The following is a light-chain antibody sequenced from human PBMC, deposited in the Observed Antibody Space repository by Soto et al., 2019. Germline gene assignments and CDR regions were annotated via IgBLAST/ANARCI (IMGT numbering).Light chain of an antibody. Sequence: QSVLTQPPSVSGAPGQRVTISCTGSSSNIGAGYDVNWYQQLPGTAPKLLIFGDSNRPSGVPDRFSGSKSGTSASLAITGLQAVDEADYYCQSSDSRLSGSDVFGTGTKVTVL. CDR2: GDS. V-gene: IGLV1-40*01. CDR3: QSSDSRLSGSDV. J-gene: IGLJ1*01. CDR1: SSNIGAGYD.